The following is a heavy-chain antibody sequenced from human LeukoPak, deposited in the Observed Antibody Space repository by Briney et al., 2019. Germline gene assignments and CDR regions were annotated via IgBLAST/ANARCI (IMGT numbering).Heavy chain of an antibody. CDR2: ISYDGSNK. CDR1: GFTFSSYA. D-gene: IGHD2-2*01. Sequence: GGSLRLSCAASGFTFSSYAMHWVRQAPGKGLEWVAVISYDGSNKYYADSVKGRFTISGDNSKNTLYLQMNSLKAEDTAVYYCARLYCSSTSCYDYWGQGTLVTVSS. CDR3: ARLYCSSTSCYDY. V-gene: IGHV3-30-3*01. J-gene: IGHJ4*02.